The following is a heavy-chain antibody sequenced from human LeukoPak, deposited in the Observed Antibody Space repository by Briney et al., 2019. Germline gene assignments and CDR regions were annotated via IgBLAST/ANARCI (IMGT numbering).Heavy chain of an antibody. CDR2: ISSSGSTI. CDR1: GFTFSDYY. CDR3: ARDLRDYKVVRRKSSDYGMDV. V-gene: IGHV3-11*01. D-gene: IGHD3-10*01. J-gene: IGHJ6*02. Sequence: KPGGSLRLSCAASGFTFSDYYMSWIRQAPGKGLEWVSYISSSGSTIYYADSVKGRFTISRDNAKNSLYLQMNSLRAEDTAVYYCARDLRDYKVVRRKSSDYGMDVWGQGTTVTVSS.